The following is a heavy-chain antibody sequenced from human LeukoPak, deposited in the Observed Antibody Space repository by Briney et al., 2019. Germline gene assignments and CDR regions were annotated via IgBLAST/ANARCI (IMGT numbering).Heavy chain of an antibody. J-gene: IGHJ5*02. D-gene: IGHD3-10*01. CDR1: GYTLTELS. CDR2: FDPADGET. Sequence: ASVKVSCKVSGYTLTELSMDWVRQAPGKGLEWMGGFDPADGETIYAQKFQGRVTMTEDTSTDTAYMELSSLRSEDTAVYYCATVLMVRGVIVWFDPWGQGTLVTVSS. V-gene: IGHV1-24*01. CDR3: ATVLMVRGVIVWFDP.